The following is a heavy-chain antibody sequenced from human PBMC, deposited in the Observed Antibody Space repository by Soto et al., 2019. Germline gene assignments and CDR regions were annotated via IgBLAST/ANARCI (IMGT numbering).Heavy chain of an antibody. Sequence: QVQLVQSGTEVKKPGASVKVSCKASGYTFSNFGLSWVRQAPGQGLEWMGWISPSNGQTIYAQNFHGRVTMTTDTYTATAHMELRSLISDDTAVYYCARVIMIFGVANLGSYFDYWGQGTRVTVSA. CDR1: GYTFSNFG. D-gene: IGHD3-3*01. CDR3: ARVIMIFGVANLGSYFDY. J-gene: IGHJ4*02. V-gene: IGHV1-18*01. CDR2: ISPSNGQT.